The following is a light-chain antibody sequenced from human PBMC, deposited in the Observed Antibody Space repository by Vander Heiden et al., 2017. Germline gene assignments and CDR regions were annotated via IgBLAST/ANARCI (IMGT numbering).Light chain of an antibody. J-gene: IGKJ2*01. CDR3: QQRSNWPRT. Sequence: DIVLTQSTATLSLSPGERATLSCRASQGVSSYLAWYQQKPGQAPGLLIYDASNRATGIPARFSGSGSGTDFTLTISCLEPEDFAIYYCQQRSNWPRTFGQGTKLEIK. V-gene: IGKV3-11*01. CDR2: DAS. CDR1: QGVSSY.